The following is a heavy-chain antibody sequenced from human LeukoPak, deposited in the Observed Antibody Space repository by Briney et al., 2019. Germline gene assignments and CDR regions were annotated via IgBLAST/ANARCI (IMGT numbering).Heavy chain of an antibody. Sequence: GGSLRLSCAASGFTFTNYWIHWVRQVPGKGLVWVSRINTDGSTTNYADSVRGRFTISRDNAKNTVYLQMNSLRADDTAVYYCSRDPPISITMIRGGYMDAWGKGTTVTISS. CDR1: GFTFTNYW. D-gene: IGHD3-10*01. V-gene: IGHV3-74*01. CDR2: INTDGSTT. CDR3: SRDPPISITMIRGGYMDA. J-gene: IGHJ6*03.